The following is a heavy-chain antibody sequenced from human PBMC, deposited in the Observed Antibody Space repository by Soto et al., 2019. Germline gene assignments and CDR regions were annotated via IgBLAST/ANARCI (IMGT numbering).Heavy chain of an antibody. CDR1: GGSISSYY. CDR2: IYYSGST. J-gene: IGHJ2*01. CDR3: AKLEGDYHYWD. V-gene: IGHV4-59*08. Sequence: QVQLQESGPGLVKPSETLSLTCTVSGGSISSYYWTWIRQPPGKGLEWIGYIYYSGSTNYNPSLKSRATIPEAPSRPRFSLKLGSGPAEDRAVYYGAKLEGDYHYWD. D-gene: IGHD3-16*01.